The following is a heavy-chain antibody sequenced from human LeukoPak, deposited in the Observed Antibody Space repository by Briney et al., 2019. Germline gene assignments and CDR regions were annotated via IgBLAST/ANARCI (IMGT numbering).Heavy chain of an antibody. D-gene: IGHD2/OR15-2a*01. CDR1: XXFILXX. CDR2: ISTSTGDT. J-gene: IGHJ4*02. CDR3: KTXXXXXGIVTLDY. V-gene: IGHV1-18*01. Sequence: XXFILXXISWVRQAPGQGPEWMGWISTSTGDTKYXKKFKGRVTMTTDTSXSTAYMELSRLRAEDTAVYYCKTXXXXXGIVTLDYWGQGTLVTVSS.